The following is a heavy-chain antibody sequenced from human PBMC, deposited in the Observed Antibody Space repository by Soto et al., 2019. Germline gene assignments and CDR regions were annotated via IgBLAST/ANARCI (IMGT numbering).Heavy chain of an antibody. V-gene: IGHV1-46*01. CDR1: GYIFTAYS. CDR3: AREENCSDGVCYSEYFQR. CDR2: VNPSGGST. Sequence: QVQLVQSGAEVKKPGASVKVSCKASGYIFTAYSMHWVRQAPGQGLEWMGVVNPSGGSTNYAQRFQGRITMTRDTSTSKLYMDLKFLTSEDTAVYYCAREENCSDGVCYSEYFQRWGQGTLVTVSS. J-gene: IGHJ1*01. D-gene: IGHD2-15*01.